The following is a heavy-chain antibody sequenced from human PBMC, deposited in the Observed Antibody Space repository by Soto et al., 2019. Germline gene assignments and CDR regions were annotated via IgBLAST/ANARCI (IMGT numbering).Heavy chain of an antibody. CDR1: GFTFNNHW. D-gene: IGHD6-6*01. CDR2: IKQDGSEQ. Sequence: GGSLRLSCAAPGFTFNNHWMSWVRQAPGKGLEWVANIKQDGSEQHYVDSLKGRCTISRDNATKSVYLHMIILRFDDTAVYYGARVGYSDSSCDYWGQGTLGTVSS. V-gene: IGHV3-7*01. CDR3: ARVGYSDSSCDY. J-gene: IGHJ4*02.